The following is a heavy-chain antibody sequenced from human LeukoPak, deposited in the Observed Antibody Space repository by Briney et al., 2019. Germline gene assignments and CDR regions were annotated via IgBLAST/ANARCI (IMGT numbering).Heavy chain of an antibody. CDR3: AKEQGWFGELWDY. CDR2: ISYDGSNK. V-gene: IGHV3-30*04. J-gene: IGHJ4*02. Sequence: GGSLRLSCAASGFTFSGAAMHWVRQASGKGLEWVAVISYDGSNKYYADSVKGRFTISRDNSKNTLYLQMNSLRAEDTAVYYCAKEQGWFGELWDYWGQGTLVTVSS. D-gene: IGHD3-10*01. CDR1: GFTFSGAA.